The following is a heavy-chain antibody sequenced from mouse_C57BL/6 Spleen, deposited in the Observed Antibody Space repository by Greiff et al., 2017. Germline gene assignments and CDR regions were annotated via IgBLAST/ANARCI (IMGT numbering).Heavy chain of an antibody. Sequence: VQLKESGAELVKPGASVKLSCTASGFNIKDYYMHWVKQRTEQGLEWIGRIDPEDGETKYAPKFQGKATITADTSSNTAYLQLSSLASEDTAVYYCARSNRDRDYFDYWGQGTTLTVSS. CDR2: IDPEDGET. CDR1: GFNIKDYY. J-gene: IGHJ2*01. V-gene: IGHV14-2*01. CDR3: ARSNRDRDYFDY. D-gene: IGHD3-3*01.